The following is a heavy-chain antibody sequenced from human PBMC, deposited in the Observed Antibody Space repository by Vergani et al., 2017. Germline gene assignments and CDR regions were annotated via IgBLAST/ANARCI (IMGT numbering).Heavy chain of an antibody. J-gene: IGHJ4*02. CDR3: AKEEGYYGSGSLIDY. CDR2: ISSSSSYI. D-gene: IGHD3-10*01. CDR1: GFTFSSYS. V-gene: IGHV3-21*04. Sequence: EVQLVESGGGLVKPGGSLRLSCAASGFTFSSYSMNWVRQAPGKGLEWVSSISSSSSYIYYADSVKGRFTISRDNSKNTLYLQMNSLRAEDTAVYYCAKEEGYYGSGSLIDYWGQGTLVTVSS.